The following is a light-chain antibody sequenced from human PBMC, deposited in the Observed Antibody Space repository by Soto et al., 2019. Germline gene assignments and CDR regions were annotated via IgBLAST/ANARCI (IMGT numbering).Light chain of an antibody. CDR1: QSVSSY. Sequence: EIVLTQSPATLSLSPGERATLSCRASQSVSSYLAWYQQKPGQAPRLLIYDASNRATGIPARFSGSGSGTDFTLTISSLAPEDFAVYSCQQRSNWLTFGGGTMVEIK. CDR2: DAS. J-gene: IGKJ4*01. V-gene: IGKV3-11*01. CDR3: QQRSNWLT.